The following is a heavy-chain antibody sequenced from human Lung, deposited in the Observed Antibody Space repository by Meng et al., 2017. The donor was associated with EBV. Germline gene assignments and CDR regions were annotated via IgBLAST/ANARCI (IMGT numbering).Heavy chain of an antibody. Sequence: VQLVESGGGGVQPGRSLRLSCAASGFTFSEYDMNWVRQAPGKGLEWLAVISRDGGNRYYRDSVRGRFTISRDNSKNTLFLQLNSLRAEDTAVYYCASSRLAYFDSWGQGTLVTVSS. D-gene: IGHD6-13*01. V-gene: IGHV3-30*03. CDR1: GFTFSEYD. J-gene: IGHJ4*02. CDR3: ASSRLAYFDS. CDR2: ISRDGGNR.